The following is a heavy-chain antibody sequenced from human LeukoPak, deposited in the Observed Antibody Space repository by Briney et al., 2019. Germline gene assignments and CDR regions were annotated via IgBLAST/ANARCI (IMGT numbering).Heavy chain of an antibody. CDR2: INPNSGGT. CDR3: ARDRGSSGYYTHFDY. CDR1: GYTFTGYY. V-gene: IGHV1-2*06. J-gene: IGHJ4*02. Sequence: ASVKVPCKASGYTFTGYYMHWVRQAPGQGLEWMGRINPNSGGTNYAQKFQGRVTMTRDTSISTAYMELSRLRSDDTAVYYCARDRGSSGYYTHFDYWGQGTLVTVSS. D-gene: IGHD3-22*01.